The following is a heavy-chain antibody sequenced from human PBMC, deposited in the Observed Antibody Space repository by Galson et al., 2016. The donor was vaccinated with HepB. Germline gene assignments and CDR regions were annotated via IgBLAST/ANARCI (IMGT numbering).Heavy chain of an antibody. Sequence: SVKVSCKASGYPFTTNGITWVRQAPGQGLEWMGWISAHNGDTNSPQKFQGRVTLTTDTSTRTAYMELRSLKSEDTAVYHCARVTSFIRDIGTLDLWGHGTLVTVSS. V-gene: IGHV1-18*04. CDR2: ISAHNGDT. D-gene: IGHD2/OR15-2a*01. CDR1: GYPFTTNG. J-gene: IGHJ3*01. CDR3: ARVTSFIRDIGTLDL.